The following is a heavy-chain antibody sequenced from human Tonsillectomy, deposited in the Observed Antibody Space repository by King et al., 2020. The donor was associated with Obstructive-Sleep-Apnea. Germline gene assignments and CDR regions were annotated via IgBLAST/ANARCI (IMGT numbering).Heavy chain of an antibody. CDR1: GGSISSSSYY. J-gene: IGHJ4*02. CDR2: IYYSGST. D-gene: IGHD3-10*01. V-gene: IGHV4-39*07. CDR3: ATALNYYGSGSYYNVAGKSDFDY. Sequence: QLQESGPGLVKPSETLSLTCTVSGGSISSSSYYWGWIRKPPGKGLEWIGSIYYSGSTYYNPSLKSRVTISVDTSKNQFSLKLSSVTAAGTAVYYCATALNYYGSGSYYNVAGKSDFDYWGQGTLVTVSS.